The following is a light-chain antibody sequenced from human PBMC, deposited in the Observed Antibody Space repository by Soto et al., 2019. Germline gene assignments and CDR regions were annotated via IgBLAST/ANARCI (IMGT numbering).Light chain of an antibody. Sequence: SALAQPASVSGSPEQSITISCTGTSSDVGSYNLVSWYQQYPGKAPKLTIYDDTRRPSGISSRFSASKSGNTASVTISGLQAEDEADYYCCSYAGSGTWVFGGGTQLTVL. CDR2: DDT. J-gene: IGLJ2*01. CDR3: CSYAGSGTWV. CDR1: SSDVGSYNL. V-gene: IGLV2-23*01.